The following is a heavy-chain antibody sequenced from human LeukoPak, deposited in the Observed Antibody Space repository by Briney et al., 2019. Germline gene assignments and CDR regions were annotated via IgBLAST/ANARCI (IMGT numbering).Heavy chain of an antibody. J-gene: IGHJ4*02. Sequence: SETLSLTCTVSGGSISSGSYFWSWIRQLAGKGLEWIGRVYSSGSANYNPSLESRVSISVDTSKNQFSLKLSSVTAADTAVYYCARERAERFYYGSGSSYNGCELDCWGQGTLVTVSS. CDR1: GGSISSGSYF. V-gene: IGHV4-61*02. CDR3: ARERAERFYYGSGSSYNGCELDC. D-gene: IGHD3-10*01. CDR2: VYSSGSA.